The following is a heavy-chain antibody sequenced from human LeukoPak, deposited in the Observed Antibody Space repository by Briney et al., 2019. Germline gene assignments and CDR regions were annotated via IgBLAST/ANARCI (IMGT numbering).Heavy chain of an antibody. V-gene: IGHV1-18*01. CDR3: ARDPPGIGRHLPFGVVIYGDPFDY. D-gene: IGHD3-3*01. CDR1: GYTFTSYG. CDR2: INAYNGNT. Sequence: GASVKVSCKASGYTFTSYGISWVRQAPGQGLERMGWINAYNGNTNYAQKLQGRVTMTTDTSTSTAYMELRSLRSDDTAVYYCARDPPGIGRHLPFGVVIYGDPFDYWGQGTLVTVSS. J-gene: IGHJ4*02.